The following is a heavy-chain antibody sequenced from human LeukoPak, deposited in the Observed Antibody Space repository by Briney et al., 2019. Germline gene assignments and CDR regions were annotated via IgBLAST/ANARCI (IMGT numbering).Heavy chain of an antibody. CDR2: IYYSGSTNY. V-gene: IGHV4-59*01. J-gene: IGHJ5*02. CDR3: ARVQTAGNWFDP. Sequence: SETLSLTCTVSSGSISSYYWSWIRPPPGKGLEWIGYIYYSGSTNYNYNPSLKSRVTISVDTSKNQVSLRLSSVTAADTAVYYCARVQTAGNWFDPWGQGTLVTVSS. CDR1: SGSISSYY.